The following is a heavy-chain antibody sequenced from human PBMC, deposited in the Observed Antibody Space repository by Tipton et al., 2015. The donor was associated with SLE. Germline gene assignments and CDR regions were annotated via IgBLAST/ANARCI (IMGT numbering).Heavy chain of an antibody. CDR3: ARDEAAAGQGYFQH. Sequence: SLRLSCAASGFTFSSYAMSWVRQAPGKGLEWVSSISGGSTYYADSRKGRFTISRDNSKNTLHLQMNSLRAEDTAVYYCARDEAAAGQGYFQHWGQGTLVTVSS. CDR1: GFTFSSYA. D-gene: IGHD6-13*01. V-gene: IGHV3-38-3*01. CDR2: ISGGST. J-gene: IGHJ1*01.